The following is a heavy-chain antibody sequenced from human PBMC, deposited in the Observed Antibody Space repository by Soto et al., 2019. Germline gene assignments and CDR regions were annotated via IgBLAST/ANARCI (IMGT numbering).Heavy chain of an antibody. CDR2: ISYDGSNK. Sequence: QVQLVESGGGVVQPGRSLRLSCAASGFTFSSYGMHWVRQAPGKGLEWVAVISYDGSNKYYADSVKGRFTISRDNSKNTLYLQMNSLRAEVTAVYYCAKDHAAVADYYGMDVWGQVTTVTVSS. D-gene: IGHD6-19*01. CDR3: AKDHAAVADYYGMDV. CDR1: GFTFSSYG. J-gene: IGHJ6*02. V-gene: IGHV3-30*18.